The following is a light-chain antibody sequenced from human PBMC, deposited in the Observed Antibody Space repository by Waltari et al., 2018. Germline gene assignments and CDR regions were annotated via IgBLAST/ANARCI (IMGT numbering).Light chain of an antibody. V-gene: IGLV8-61*01. Sequence: QAVVTQEPSLSVSPGGTVTLTCALSSGSVSTTSHATWYQQTPGQPPRTLVYKGNARSSGVPDRFSGSILGNTAALTITGAQADDESAYYCSLYLGSGIWVFGGGTKLTVL. CDR1: SGSVSTTSH. CDR2: KGN. J-gene: IGLJ3*02. CDR3: SLYLGSGIWV.